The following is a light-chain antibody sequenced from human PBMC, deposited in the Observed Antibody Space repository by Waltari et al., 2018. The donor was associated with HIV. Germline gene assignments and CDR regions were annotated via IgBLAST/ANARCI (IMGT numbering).Light chain of an antibody. CDR3: CSYTNRDSYV. J-gene: IGLJ1*01. V-gene: IGLV2-14*01. Sequence: QSALTQPASVSGSPGQSITISCTGTSSDVGTYDYVSWYQQSPGKAPKLIIYKVTNRPSGVSDRFSASKFGNTASLTISGLQAEDEADYYCCSYTNRDSYVFGTGTKVTVL. CDR2: KVT. CDR1: SSDVGTYDY.